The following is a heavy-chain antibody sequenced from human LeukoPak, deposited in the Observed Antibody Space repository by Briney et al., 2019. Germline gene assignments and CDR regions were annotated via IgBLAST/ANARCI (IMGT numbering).Heavy chain of an antibody. CDR3: AAYYYDSSGYYSRYYYYYMDV. V-gene: IGHV3-23*01. Sequence: GGSLRLSCAASGFTFSSYSMNWVRQAPGKGLEWVSAISGSGGSTYYADSVKGRFTISRDNSKNTLYLQMNSLRAEDTAVYYCAAYYYDSSGYYSRYYYYYMDVWGKGTTVTISS. J-gene: IGHJ6*03. CDR1: GFTFSSYS. CDR2: ISGSGGST. D-gene: IGHD3-22*01.